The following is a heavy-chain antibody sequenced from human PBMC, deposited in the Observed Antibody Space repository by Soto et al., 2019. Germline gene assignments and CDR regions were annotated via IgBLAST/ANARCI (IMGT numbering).Heavy chain of an antibody. J-gene: IGHJ4*02. CDR3: AREFPYYDSSDSYFEY. D-gene: IGHD3-22*01. CDR1: GVRASGNRAA. Sequence: SQTLSLTCAISGVRASGNRAAGSWIRQSASRGLEWLGRTYYRSKWYNDYAVSVKGRITVTPDTSKNQFSLHLNSVTPEDTAVYYCAREFPYYDSSDSYFEYWGQGALVTVSS. CDR2: TYYRSKWYN. V-gene: IGHV6-1*01.